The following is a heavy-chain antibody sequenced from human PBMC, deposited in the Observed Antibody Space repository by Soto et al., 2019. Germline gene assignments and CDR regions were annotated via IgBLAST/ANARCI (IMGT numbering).Heavy chain of an antibody. J-gene: IGHJ4*02. CDR1: GYTFTNYA. CDR3: ARDDSGFARYPNFDY. Sequence: ASVKVSCKASGYTFTNYAIHWVRQAPGQRLEWMGWINAGNDNTGYSQNFQGRVTISRDTSASTAYMELSSLRSEDTALYYCARDDSGFARYPNFDYWGQGTLVTVSS. CDR2: INAGNDNT. D-gene: IGHD6-19*01. V-gene: IGHV1-3*01.